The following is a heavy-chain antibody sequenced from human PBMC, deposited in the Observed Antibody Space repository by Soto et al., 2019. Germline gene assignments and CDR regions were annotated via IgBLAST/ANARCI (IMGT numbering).Heavy chain of an antibody. J-gene: IGHJ3*02. Sequence: GGSLRLSCKGSGYSFTSYWIGWVRQMPGKGLEWMGIIYPGDSDTRYSPSFQGQVTISADKSISTAYLQWSSLKASDTAMYYCASHTVTNAFDIWGQGTMVTVSS. CDR3: ASHTVTNAFDI. V-gene: IGHV5-51*01. D-gene: IGHD4-17*01. CDR1: GYSFTSYW. CDR2: IYPGDSDT.